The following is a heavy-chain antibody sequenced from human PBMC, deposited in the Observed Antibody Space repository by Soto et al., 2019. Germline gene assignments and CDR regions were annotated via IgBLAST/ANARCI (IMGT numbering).Heavy chain of an antibody. V-gene: IGHV4-31*03. CDR1: GGSISSGGYY. CDR3: AREGSGTTFLGAFDI. D-gene: IGHD1-1*01. J-gene: IGHJ3*02. CDR2: IYYSGRT. Sequence: QVQLQESGPGLVKPSQTLSLTCTVSGGSISSGGYYWSWIRQHPGKGLEWIGYIYYSGRTYYNPSLKSRVTISVDTSKNQFSLKLSPVTAADTAVHYCAREGSGTTFLGAFDIWGQGTMVTVSS.